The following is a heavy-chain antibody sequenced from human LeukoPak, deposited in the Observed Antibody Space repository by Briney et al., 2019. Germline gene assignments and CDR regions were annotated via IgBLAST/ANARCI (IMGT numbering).Heavy chain of an antibody. CDR2: INPSGGST. V-gene: IGHV1-46*01. CDR1: GYTFTSYY. J-gene: IGHJ6*03. CDR3: ARDFNTAAAGRGYMDV. Sequence: ASVKVSCKASGYTFTSYYMHWVRQAPGQGLEWMGIINPSGGSTSYAQKFQGRVTMTRDMSTSTVYMELSSLRSEDTAVYYCARDFNTAAAGRGYMDVWGKGTTVTVSS. D-gene: IGHD6-13*01.